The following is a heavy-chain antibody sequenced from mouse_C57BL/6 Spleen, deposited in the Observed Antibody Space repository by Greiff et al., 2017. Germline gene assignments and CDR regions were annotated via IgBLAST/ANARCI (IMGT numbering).Heavy chain of an antibody. V-gene: IGHV14-2*01. Sequence: DVQLQESGAELVKPGASVKLSCTASGFNIKDYYMHWVKQRTEQGLEWIGRIDPEDGETKYDPKFQGKATITADTSSNTAYLQLSSLTSEDTAVYYCAKGLRPYWYFDVWGTGTTVTVSS. CDR3: AKGLRPYWYFDV. CDR2: IDPEDGET. J-gene: IGHJ1*03. CDR1: GFNIKDYY. D-gene: IGHD3-3*01.